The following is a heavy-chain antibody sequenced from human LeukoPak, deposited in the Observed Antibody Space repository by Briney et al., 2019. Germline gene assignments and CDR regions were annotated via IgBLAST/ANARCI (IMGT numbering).Heavy chain of an antibody. V-gene: IGHV1-2*02. CDR1: VYTFTDYY. CDR3: ARDRDYSNTERGFDY. D-gene: IGHD4-11*01. Sequence: ASVNVSCKTSVYTFTDYYIHWVRQAPGQGLEWMGWINPNSGETNSAQKFQGRVTMTGDTSISKAYMELRRVTSDDTAVYYCARDRDYSNTERGFDYWGQGTLVTVSS. CDR2: INPNSGET. J-gene: IGHJ4*02.